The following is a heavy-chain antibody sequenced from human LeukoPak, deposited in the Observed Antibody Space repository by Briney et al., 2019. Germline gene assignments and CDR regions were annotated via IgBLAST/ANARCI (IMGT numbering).Heavy chain of an antibody. Sequence: GGSLRLSCAASGFTVANDRMSWVRQAPGKGLEWVSTVYGGGNTAYADTVKGRFTISRDTSKNTLLLQMNSLRAEDTALYFCVRERFGAIVENWGQGALVIVSS. CDR1: GFTVANDR. J-gene: IGHJ4*02. V-gene: IGHV3-53*01. D-gene: IGHD5-24*01. CDR2: VYGGGNT. CDR3: VRERFGAIVEN.